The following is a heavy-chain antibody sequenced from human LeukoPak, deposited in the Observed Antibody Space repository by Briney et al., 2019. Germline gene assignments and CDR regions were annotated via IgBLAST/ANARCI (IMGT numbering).Heavy chain of an antibody. CDR2: IRSKAYGGTT. CDR3: TRDGGNEVSDY. Sequence: GGSLRLSCTASGFTFGDYAMSWFRQAPGKGLEWVGFIRSKAYGGTTEYAASVKGRFTISRDDSKSIAYLQMNSLKTEDTAVYCCTRDGGNEVSDYWGQGTLVTVSS. D-gene: IGHD5-12*01. V-gene: IGHV3-49*03. CDR1: GFTFGDYA. J-gene: IGHJ4*02.